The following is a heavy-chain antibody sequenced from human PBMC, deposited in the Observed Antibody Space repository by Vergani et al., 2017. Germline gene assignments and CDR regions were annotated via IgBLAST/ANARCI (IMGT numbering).Heavy chain of an antibody. Sequence: EVQLLESGGGLVQPGGSLRLSCAASGFTFSSYAMSWVRQAPGKGLEWVSAISGSGGSTYYADSVKGRFPISRDNSKNTLYLQMNSLRAEDTAVYYCAKRDVRFLEWGGVDYWGQGTLVTVSS. CDR1: GFTFSSYA. V-gene: IGHV3-23*01. J-gene: IGHJ4*02. D-gene: IGHD3-3*01. CDR2: ISGSGGST. CDR3: AKRDVRFLEWGGVDY.